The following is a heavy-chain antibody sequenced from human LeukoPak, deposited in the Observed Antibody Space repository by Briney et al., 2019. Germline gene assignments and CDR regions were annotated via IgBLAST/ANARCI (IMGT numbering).Heavy chain of an antibody. J-gene: IGHJ4*02. CDR2: ISYDGSNK. V-gene: IGHV3-30*03. D-gene: IGHD3-16*02. CDR3: ARVLQGELSSDY. Sequence: GGSLRLSCAASGFTFSSYGMHWVRQAPGKGLEWVAVISYDGSNKYYADSVKGRFTISRDNSKNTLYLQMNSLRAEDTAVYYCARVLQGELSSDYWGQGTLVTVSS. CDR1: GFTFSSYG.